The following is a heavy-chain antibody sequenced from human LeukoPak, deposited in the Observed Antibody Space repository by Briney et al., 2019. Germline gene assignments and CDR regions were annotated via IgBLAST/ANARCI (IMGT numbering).Heavy chain of an antibody. V-gene: IGHV4-59*08. CDR2: VYYSGST. CDR3: VRRCSSTSCYGIGMDV. D-gene: IGHD2-2*01. CDR1: GGSISSYY. J-gene: IGHJ6*02. Sequence: SETLSLTCTVSGGSISSYYWSWIRQPPGKGLEWIGNVYYSGSTNYNPSLKSRVIISVDTSKNQFSLKLSSVTAADTAVYYCVRRCSSTSCYGIGMDVWGQGTTVTVSS.